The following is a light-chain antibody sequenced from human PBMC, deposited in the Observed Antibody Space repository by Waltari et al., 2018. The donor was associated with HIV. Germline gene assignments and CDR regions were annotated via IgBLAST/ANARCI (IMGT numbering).Light chain of an antibody. CDR1: SSNGGAYNY. CDR2: TSS. J-gene: IGLJ1*01. Sequence: QSALTQPRSVSGSPAQSVTISCTGTSSNGGAYNYVSWYQVHPGKPPKVIIYTSSQRPSGVPGRFSGSRSGNTASLTISGLRAEDEAEYYCCSYAGLYKYVFGTGTEVTVL. V-gene: IGLV2-11*01. CDR3: CSYAGLYKYV.